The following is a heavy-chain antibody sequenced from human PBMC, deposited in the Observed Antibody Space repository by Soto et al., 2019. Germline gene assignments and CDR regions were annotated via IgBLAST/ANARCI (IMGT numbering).Heavy chain of an antibody. V-gene: IGHV6-1*01. D-gene: IGHD3-3*01. CDR1: GDSVSSNSAA. CDR2: TYYRSKWYN. J-gene: IGHJ6*02. CDR3: ARGIGREHYDFWSGYRPYYYYGMDV. Sequence: PSQTLSLTCAISGDSVSSNSAAWNWIRQSPSRGLEWLGRTYYRSKWYNDYAVSVKSRITINPDTSENQFSLQLNSVTPEDTAVYYCARGIGREHYDFWSGYRPYYYYGMDVWGQGTTVTVS.